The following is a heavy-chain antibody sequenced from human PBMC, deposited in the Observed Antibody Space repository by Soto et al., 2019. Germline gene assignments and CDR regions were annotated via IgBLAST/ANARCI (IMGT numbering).Heavy chain of an antibody. D-gene: IGHD2-8*01. J-gene: IGHJ4*02. Sequence: VDLVESGGGLVKPGGSMRLSCAASGFTFSSYSMNWVRQAPGKGLEWVSFISSSSSYIYYADSVKGRFTISRDNAKNSVYLQMNSLRAEDTAVYYCARVSDDIVLTSEWWGQVTLVTVSS. CDR1: GFTFSSYS. CDR2: ISSSSSYI. V-gene: IGHV3-21*01. CDR3: ARVSDDIVLTSEW.